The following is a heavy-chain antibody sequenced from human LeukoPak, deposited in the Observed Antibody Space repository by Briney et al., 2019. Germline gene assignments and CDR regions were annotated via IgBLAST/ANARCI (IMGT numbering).Heavy chain of an antibody. CDR3: AKDPNGDYVGAFDM. V-gene: IGHV3-23*01. J-gene: IGHJ3*02. CDR2: VSGNGDRT. CDR1: GIIFSSYA. Sequence: GGSLRLSCAASGIIFSSYAMTWIRQAPGKGLEWVSSVSGNGDRTQYADSGKGRFTISRDNSKNTLYLQMNSLRAEDTAVYYCAKDPNGDYVGAFDMWGQGTLVTLPP. D-gene: IGHD4-17*01.